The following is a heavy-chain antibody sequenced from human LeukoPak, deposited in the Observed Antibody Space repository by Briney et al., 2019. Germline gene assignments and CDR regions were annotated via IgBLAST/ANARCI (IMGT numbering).Heavy chain of an antibody. CDR2: ISSSSSYI. V-gene: IGHV3-21*01. CDR1: GFTFSSYS. CDR3: ARGRGYSYGDIDY. D-gene: IGHD5-18*01. J-gene: IGHJ4*02. Sequence: GGSLRLSCAASGFTFSSYSMNWVSQAPGKGLEWVSSISSSSSYIYYADSVKGRFTISRDNAKNSLYLQMNSLRAEDTAVYYCARGRGYSYGDIDYWGQGTLVTVSS.